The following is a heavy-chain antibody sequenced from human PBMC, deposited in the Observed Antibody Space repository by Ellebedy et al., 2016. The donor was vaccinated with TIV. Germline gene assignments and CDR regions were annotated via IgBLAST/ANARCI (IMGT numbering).Heavy chain of an antibody. CDR1: GFTFSSYW. CDR3: ARWPSGDAPLDY. Sequence: GESLKISCAASGFTFSSYWMSWVRQAPGKGLEWVANIKQDGSEKYYVDSVNGRFTISRDNSKNTLYLQMNRLRAEDTAMYYCARWPSGDAPLDYWGQGTLVTVSS. V-gene: IGHV3-7*01. D-gene: IGHD4-17*01. J-gene: IGHJ4*02. CDR2: IKQDGSEK.